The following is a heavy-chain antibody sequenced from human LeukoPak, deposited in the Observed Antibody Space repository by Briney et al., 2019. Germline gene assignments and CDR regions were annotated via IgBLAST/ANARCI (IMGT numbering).Heavy chain of an antibody. J-gene: IGHJ4*02. Sequence: GGSLRLSCAASGFTFSSYGMHWVRQAPGKGLEWVAVISYDGSNKYYADSVKGRFTISRDNSKNTLYLQMNSLRAEDTAVYYCASRAPRGTMVRGAFGYWGQGTLVTVSS. CDR3: ASRAPRGTMVRGAFGY. V-gene: IGHV3-30*03. D-gene: IGHD3-10*01. CDR2: ISYDGSNK. CDR1: GFTFSSYG.